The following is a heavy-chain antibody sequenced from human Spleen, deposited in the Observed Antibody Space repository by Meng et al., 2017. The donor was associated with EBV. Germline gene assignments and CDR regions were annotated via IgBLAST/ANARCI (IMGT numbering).Heavy chain of an antibody. V-gene: IGHV4-34*01. CDR1: GGSFSGYY. CDR2: INLSGST. D-gene: IGHD6-13*01. Sequence: QGRLQQWGPGLLMPAASLSFTCAVYGGSFSGYYWSWIRQPPGKGLEWIGEINLSGSTNYNPSLKSRITISVDTSNNQFSLKLSSVTAADTAVYYCARGKASAAGNDYWGQGTLVTVSS. CDR3: ARGKASAAGNDY. J-gene: IGHJ4*02.